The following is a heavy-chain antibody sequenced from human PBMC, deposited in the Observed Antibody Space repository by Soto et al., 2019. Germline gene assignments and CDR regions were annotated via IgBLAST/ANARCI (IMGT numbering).Heavy chain of an antibody. CDR1: GYSFTSYW. CDR3: ARQNHGGAPTYLDY. D-gene: IGHD2-21*01. CDR2: IYPGDSYT. Sequence: GESLKISCKGSGYSFTSYWIGWVRQMPGKGLEWMGIIYPGDSYTRYSPSFHGHVPLPADRSLNTASLHFSSLQPSDTAFYFGARQNHGGAPTYLDYWGQGALVPVSS. J-gene: IGHJ4*02. V-gene: IGHV5-51*01.